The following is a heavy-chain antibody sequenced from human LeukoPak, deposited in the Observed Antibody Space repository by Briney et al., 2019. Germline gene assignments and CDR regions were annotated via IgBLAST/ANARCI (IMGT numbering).Heavy chain of an antibody. CDR2: ISWNSDSI. D-gene: IGHD3-16*01. Sequence: KTGGSLRLSCAASGFTFDDYAMHWVRQAPGKGLEWVSGISWNSDSIGYADSVKGRFTISRDNAKNSLYLQMSNLRAEDTAVYFYARGGGLDVWGQGATVTVSS. J-gene: IGHJ6*02. V-gene: IGHV3-9*01. CDR3: ARGGGLDV. CDR1: GFTFDDYA.